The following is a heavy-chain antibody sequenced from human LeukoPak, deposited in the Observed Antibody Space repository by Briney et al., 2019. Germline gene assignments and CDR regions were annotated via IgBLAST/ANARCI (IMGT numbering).Heavy chain of an antibody. J-gene: IGHJ4*02. Sequence: PSETQSLTCTVSGDSISPNYWSWIRHPPGKGLEWIGYIYYSGDTNYNPSLKSRVTMSVDTSKNQFSLKLSSVTAADTAVYYCARSQQLIRAFDYWGQGTLLTVSS. CDR3: ARSQQLIRAFDY. D-gene: IGHD6-13*01. CDR1: GDSISPNY. CDR2: IYYSGDT. V-gene: IGHV4-59*01.